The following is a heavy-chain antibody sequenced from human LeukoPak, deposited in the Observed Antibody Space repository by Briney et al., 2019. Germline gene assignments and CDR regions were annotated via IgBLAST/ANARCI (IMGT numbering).Heavy chain of an antibody. CDR3: ARVSAEYYFDY. Sequence: PGGSLRLSCAASGFTFSSYAMHWVRQAPGKGLEWVAVISYDGSNKYYADSVKGRFTISRDNSKNTLYLQMNSLRAEDTAVYYCARVSAEYYFDYWGQGTLVTVSS. V-gene: IGHV3-30*04. J-gene: IGHJ4*02. CDR2: ISYDGSNK. D-gene: IGHD1-14*01. CDR1: GFTFSSYA.